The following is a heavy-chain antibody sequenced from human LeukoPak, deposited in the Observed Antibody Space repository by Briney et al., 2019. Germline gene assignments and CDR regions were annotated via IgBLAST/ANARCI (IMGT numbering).Heavy chain of an antibody. Sequence: ASVKVSCKASGYTFTSYGISWVRQAPGQGLEWMGWISAYNGNTNYAQKLQGRVTMTTDTSTSTAYMGLRSLRSDDTAVYNCATSTYGDPYYYGMDVWGQGTTVTVSS. D-gene: IGHD4-17*01. CDR1: GYTFTSYG. J-gene: IGHJ6*02. CDR2: ISAYNGNT. V-gene: IGHV1-18*01. CDR3: ATSTYGDPYYYGMDV.